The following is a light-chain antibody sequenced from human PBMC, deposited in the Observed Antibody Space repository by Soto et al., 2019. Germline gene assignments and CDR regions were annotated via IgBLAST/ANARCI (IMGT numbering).Light chain of an antibody. CDR2: KAS. CDR3: QQYNTYWT. CDR1: QTISSSW. V-gene: IGKV1-5*03. Sequence: DIQMTQSPSTLSASVGDRVTIACRASQTISSSWLAWYQQKPGKAPKVLIYKASTLESGVPERFSGSGSGTEFTITISSLQPDDAATYYCQQYNTYWTFGQGTKVEIK. J-gene: IGKJ1*01.